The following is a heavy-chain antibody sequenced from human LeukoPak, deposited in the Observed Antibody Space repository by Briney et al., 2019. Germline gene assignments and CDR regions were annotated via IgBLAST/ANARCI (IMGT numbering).Heavy chain of an antibody. CDR1: GGTFSSYA. V-gene: IGHV1-69*05. CDR2: IIPIFGTA. D-gene: IGHD3-10*01. Sequence: SVKVSCKASGGTFSSYAISWVRQAPGQGLEWMGGIIPIFGTANYAQKFQGRVTITTDESTSTAYMELSSLRSEDTAVYYCARDHSYYYGSGSYYREYYFDYWGQGTLVTVSS. J-gene: IGHJ4*02. CDR3: ARDHSYYYGSGSYYREYYFDY.